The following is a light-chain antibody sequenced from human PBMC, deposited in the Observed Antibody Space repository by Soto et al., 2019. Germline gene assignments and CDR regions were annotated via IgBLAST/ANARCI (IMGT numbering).Light chain of an antibody. CDR2: GAS. CDR3: HQYNGWPRT. Sequence: EIVMTQSPVILSLSPGERATLSCRASQGVSTSLAWYQHRPGQTPRLLIFGASSRAAGAPARFSGSGSGTEFTLTISSLQSEDTAVYYCHQYNGWPRTFGQGTKVDIK. J-gene: IGKJ1*01. V-gene: IGKV3-15*01. CDR1: QGVSTS.